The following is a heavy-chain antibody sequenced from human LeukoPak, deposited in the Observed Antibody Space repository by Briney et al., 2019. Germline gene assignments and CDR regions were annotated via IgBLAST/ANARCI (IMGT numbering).Heavy chain of an antibody. CDR2: IKQDGSEK. CDR3: ARNIAARRGFDP. Sequence: GGSLRLSCAASGFTFSDYYMSWIRQAPGKGLEWVANIKQDGSEKYYVDSVKGRFTISRDNAKNSLYLQMNSLRAEDTAVYYCARNIAARRGFDPWGQGTLVTVSS. V-gene: IGHV3-7*01. D-gene: IGHD6-6*01. CDR1: GFTFSDYY. J-gene: IGHJ5*02.